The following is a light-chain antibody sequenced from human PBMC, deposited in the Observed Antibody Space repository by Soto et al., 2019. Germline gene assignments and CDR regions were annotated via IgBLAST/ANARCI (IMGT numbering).Light chain of an antibody. Sequence: IQMIKTPSNLRGAGRDSGYLTSPASQSISSWLAWFQQRPGKAPKLLMYDASSLESGVLSRFSGSGSGTEFTLTISSRQPDDFVSYYCRQYGTYLWKFGQGTKVDIK. V-gene: IGKV1-5*01. J-gene: IGKJ1*01. CDR2: DAS. CDR3: RQYGTYLWK. CDR1: QSISSW.